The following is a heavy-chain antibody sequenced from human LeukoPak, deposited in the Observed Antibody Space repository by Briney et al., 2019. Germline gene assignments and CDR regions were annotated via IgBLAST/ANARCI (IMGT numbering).Heavy chain of an antibody. J-gene: IGHJ5*02. CDR3: AKGSYYDTSVGNWFDP. Sequence: GGSLRLSCVASGFTFSSFGMSWVRQAPGKGLEWVSAISATGGSTYYADSVKGRFTISRDNSKNTLYLQMNSLRPEDTAVYSCAKGSYYDTSVGNWFDPWGQGTLVTVSS. CDR2: ISATGGST. CDR1: GFTFSSFG. D-gene: IGHD3-22*01. V-gene: IGHV3-23*01.